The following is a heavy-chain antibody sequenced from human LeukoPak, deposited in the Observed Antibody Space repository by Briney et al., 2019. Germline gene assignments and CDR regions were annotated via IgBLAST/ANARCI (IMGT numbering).Heavy chain of an antibody. V-gene: IGHV1-18*04. CDR2: INAYNGDI. Sequence: ASVKVSCKASGYTFNSYGISWVRQAPGQGLEWMGWINAYNGDINHAQKFQGRVTITADKSTSTAYMELSSLRSEDTAVYYCARDRGGSYPFDYWGQGTLVTVSS. CDR3: ARDRGGSYPFDY. CDR1: GYTFNSYG. D-gene: IGHD1-26*01. J-gene: IGHJ4*02.